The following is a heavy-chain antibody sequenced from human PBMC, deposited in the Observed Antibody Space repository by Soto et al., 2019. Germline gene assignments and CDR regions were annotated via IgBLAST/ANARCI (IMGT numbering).Heavy chain of an antibody. CDR3: AKGTTVVTQESL. D-gene: IGHD4-17*01. J-gene: IGHJ4*02. CDR2: ISGSGGST. Sequence: EEQLLESGGGLVQPGGSLRLSCAASGFTFSSYAMSWVRQAPGKGLEWVSAISGSGGSTYYADSVKGRFTISRDNSKNTLYLQMNSLRAEDTAVYYCAKGTTVVTQESLWGQGTLVTVSS. CDR1: GFTFSSYA. V-gene: IGHV3-23*01.